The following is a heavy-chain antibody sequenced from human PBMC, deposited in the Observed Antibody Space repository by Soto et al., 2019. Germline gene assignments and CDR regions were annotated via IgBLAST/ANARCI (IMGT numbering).Heavy chain of an antibody. CDR2: IYHSGNT. CDR1: GYSISSGYY. D-gene: IGHD3-16*01. CDR3: ARGGREMATFIQWLEP. Sequence: PSETLSLTCAVSGYSISSGYYCGWIRQPPGKGLEWIGTIYHSGNTYYNASLKSRATMSVDTSKNQFYLKVTSVTAADTAVYYCARGGREMATFIQWLEPWDQGTLVTVSS. V-gene: IGHV4-38-2*01. J-gene: IGHJ5*02.